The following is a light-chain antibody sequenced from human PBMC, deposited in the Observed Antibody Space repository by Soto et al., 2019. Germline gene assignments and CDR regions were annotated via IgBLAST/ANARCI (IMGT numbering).Light chain of an antibody. Sequence: PGERATLSCRASQTISSDYLAWYQQKPGQAPRLLIYGASIRATGVPDRFSGSESGTDFTLTISSLEPDDFATYYCQQYNSYWTFGQGTKVDIK. J-gene: IGKJ1*01. V-gene: IGKV3-20*01. CDR3: QQYNSYWT. CDR2: GAS. CDR1: QTISSDY.